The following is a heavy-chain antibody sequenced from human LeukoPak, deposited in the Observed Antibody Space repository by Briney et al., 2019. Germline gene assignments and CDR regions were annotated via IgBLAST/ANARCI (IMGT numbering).Heavy chain of an antibody. CDR1: GGTFSSYA. Sequence: SVKVSCKASGGTFSSYAISWLRQAPGQGLEWMGGIIPIFGTANYAQKFQGRVTITADESTSTAYMELSSLRSEDTAVYYCARDGYCSSTSCYRDSYYYIDVWGKGTTVTVSS. D-gene: IGHD2-2*03. CDR3: ARDGYCSSTSCYRDSYYYIDV. CDR2: IIPIFGTA. V-gene: IGHV1-69*01. J-gene: IGHJ6*03.